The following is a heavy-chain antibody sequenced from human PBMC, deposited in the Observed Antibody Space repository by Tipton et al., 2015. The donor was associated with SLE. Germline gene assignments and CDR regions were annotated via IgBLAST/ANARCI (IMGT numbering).Heavy chain of an antibody. CDR1: GFDFRSYV. Sequence: SLRLSCATSGFDFRSYVMPWVRQAPGKGLEWVAYIKYFGSNTYYGDAVKGRATISRDDSKSTLYLQMNSLRAEDTALYYCAKNLRTGSDYIRRDAFDIWGQGTMVTVSS. D-gene: IGHD1-26*01. J-gene: IGHJ3*02. CDR3: AKNLRTGSDYIRRDAFDI. V-gene: IGHV3-33*03. CDR2: IKYFGSNT.